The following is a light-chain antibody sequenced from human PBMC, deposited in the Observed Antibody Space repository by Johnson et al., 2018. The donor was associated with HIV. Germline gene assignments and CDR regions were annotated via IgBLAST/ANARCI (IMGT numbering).Light chain of an antibody. J-gene: IGLJ1*01. CDR2: ENN. V-gene: IGLV1-51*02. CDR1: SSNIGDNF. Sequence: QSVLTQPPSVSAAPGQKVTISCSGSSSNIGDNFVSWYQQLPGRAPKLLIYENNKRPSEIPDRFSGSKSGTSATLGITGLQTGDEADYYCGTWDSSLSANVFGTGTKVTVL. CDR3: GTWDSSLSANV.